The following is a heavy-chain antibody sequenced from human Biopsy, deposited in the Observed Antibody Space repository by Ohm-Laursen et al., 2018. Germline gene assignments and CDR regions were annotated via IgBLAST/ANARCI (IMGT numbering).Heavy chain of an antibody. CDR2: IFYSGII. V-gene: IGHV4-39*01. CDR3: ARHPTGFWFDP. Sequence: GTLSLTCTVSGGSVSSNTNYWAWIRQPPGKGLEWIGSIFYSGIIYHNPSLKSRVNISAAMSKNHFSLNLNSVTAADTAVYYCARHPTGFWFDPWGQGTLVIVSS. CDR1: GGSVSSNTNY. J-gene: IGHJ5*02.